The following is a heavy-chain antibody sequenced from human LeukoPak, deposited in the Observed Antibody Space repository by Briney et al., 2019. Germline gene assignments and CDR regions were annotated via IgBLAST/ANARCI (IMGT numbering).Heavy chain of an antibody. CDR1: GGSISSSSYY. D-gene: IGHD5-12*01. V-gene: IGHV4-39*01. J-gene: IGHJ4*02. CDR2: IYYSGST. Sequence: SETLSLTCTVSGGSISSSSYYWGWIRQPPGKGLEWIGSIYYSGSTYYNPSLKSRVTISVDTSKNQFSLKLSSVTAADTAVYYCARRRGYSGYVGYWGQGTLVTVSS. CDR3: ARRRGYSGYVGY.